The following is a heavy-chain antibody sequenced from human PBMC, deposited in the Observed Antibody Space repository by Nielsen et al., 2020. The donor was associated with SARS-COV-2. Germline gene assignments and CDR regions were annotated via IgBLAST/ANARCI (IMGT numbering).Heavy chain of an antibody. D-gene: IGHD2-15*01. Sequence: SVKVSCKASGGTFSSYAISWVRQAPGQGLGWMGGIIPIFGTANYAQKFQGRVTITADKSTSTAYMELSSLRSEDTAVYYCARDRDCSGGSCPGYWGQGTLVTVSS. CDR2: IIPIFGTA. CDR1: GGTFSSYA. CDR3: ARDRDCSGGSCPGY. V-gene: IGHV1-69*06. J-gene: IGHJ4*02.